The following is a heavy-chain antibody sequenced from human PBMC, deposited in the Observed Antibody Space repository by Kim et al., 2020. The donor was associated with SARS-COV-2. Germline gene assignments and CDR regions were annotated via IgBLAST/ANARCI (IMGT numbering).Heavy chain of an antibody. V-gene: IGHV3-30*04. CDR2: ISYDGSNK. CDR1: GFTFSSYA. CDR3: ARAGDLAPGNWFDP. D-gene: IGHD3-10*01. J-gene: IGHJ5*02. Sequence: GGSLRLSCAASGFTFSSYAMHWVRQAPGKGLEWVAVISYDGSNKYYADSVKGRFTISRDNSKNTLYLQMNSLRAEDTAVYYCARAGDLAPGNWFDPWGQG.